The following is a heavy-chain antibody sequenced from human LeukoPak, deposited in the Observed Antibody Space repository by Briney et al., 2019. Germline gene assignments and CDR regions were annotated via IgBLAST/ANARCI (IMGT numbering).Heavy chain of an antibody. Sequence: SETLSLTCAVSGGSISSGGYSWSWIRQPPGKGLEWIGYIYDSGSTYYNPSLKSRVTISVDRSKNQFSLKLSPVTAADTAVYYCARELQYDAFDIWGQGTMVTVSS. D-gene: IGHD4-11*01. V-gene: IGHV4-30-2*01. CDR3: ARELQYDAFDI. CDR2: IYDSGST. J-gene: IGHJ3*02. CDR1: GGSISSGGYS.